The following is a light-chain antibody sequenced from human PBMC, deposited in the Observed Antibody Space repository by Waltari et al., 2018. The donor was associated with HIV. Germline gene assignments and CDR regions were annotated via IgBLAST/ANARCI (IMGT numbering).Light chain of an antibody. V-gene: IGLV1-40*01. CDR2: GNT. Sequence: QSVLTQPPSVSGAPGQRVTISCTGNTSNIGAGYDVHWYQQLPGTAPKLLIYGNTTRPSGVPYRFSGSTSGTSASLAITGLQADDEADFYCQSYDSSLSGVIFGGGTKLTVL. CDR1: TSNIGAGYD. J-gene: IGLJ2*01. CDR3: QSYDSSLSGVI.